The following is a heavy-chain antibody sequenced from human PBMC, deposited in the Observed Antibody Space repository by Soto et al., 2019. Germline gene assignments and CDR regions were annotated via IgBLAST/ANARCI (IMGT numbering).Heavy chain of an antibody. V-gene: IGHV4-34*01. CDR1: GGSFSGYY. CDR3: ARGGRLGYYYMDV. D-gene: IGHD6-19*01. CDR2: INHSGST. Sequence: SETLSLTCAVDGGSFSGYYWHWIRQPPGKGLEWIGEINHSGSTNYNTSLKSRVTISVDTSKNQFSLKLSSVTAADTAVYYCARGGRLGYYYMDVWGKGTTVTVCS. J-gene: IGHJ6*03.